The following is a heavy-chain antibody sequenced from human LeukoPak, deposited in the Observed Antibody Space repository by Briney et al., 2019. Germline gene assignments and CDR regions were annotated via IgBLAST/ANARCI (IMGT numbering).Heavy chain of an antibody. J-gene: IGHJ4*02. Sequence: ASVTVSCTASGGTFSSYAISWVRQAPGQGLEWMGGIIPIFGTANYAQKFQGRVTITADESTSTAYMELSSLRSEDTAVYYCARAATYYDFWSGYYIYYFDYWGQGTLVTVSS. CDR2: IIPIFGTA. D-gene: IGHD3-3*01. CDR1: GGTFSSYA. V-gene: IGHV1-69*13. CDR3: ARAATYYDFWSGYYIYYFDY.